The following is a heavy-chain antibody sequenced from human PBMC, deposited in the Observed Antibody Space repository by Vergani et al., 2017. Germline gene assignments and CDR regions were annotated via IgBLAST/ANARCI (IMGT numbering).Heavy chain of an antibody. V-gene: IGHV3-48*03. D-gene: IGHD2-15*01. Sequence: VQLLESGGGLVQPGGSLRLSCAASGFTFSSYEMNWVRQAPGKGLEWVSSISSSSSYIYYADSVKGRFTISRDNAKNSLYLKMNSLRAEDTAVYYCARDSSRYYYYGMDVWGQGTTVTVSS. J-gene: IGHJ6*02. CDR1: GFTFSSYE. CDR3: ARDSSRYYYYGMDV. CDR2: ISSSSSYI.